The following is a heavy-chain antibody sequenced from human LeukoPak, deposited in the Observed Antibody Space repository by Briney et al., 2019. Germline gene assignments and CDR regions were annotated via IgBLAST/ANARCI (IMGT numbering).Heavy chain of an antibody. CDR1: GFTFSTYT. V-gene: IGHV3-21*04. J-gene: IGHJ4*02. CDR3: AKEAAVNYYDSSPYFDY. CDR2: ISSSSSYI. D-gene: IGHD3-22*01. Sequence: GGSLRLSCAASGFTFSTYTMNWVRQAPGKGLEWVSSISSSSSYIYYADSLKGRFTISRDNSKNTLYLQMNSLRAEDTAVYYCAKEAAVNYYDSSPYFDYWGQGTLVTVSS.